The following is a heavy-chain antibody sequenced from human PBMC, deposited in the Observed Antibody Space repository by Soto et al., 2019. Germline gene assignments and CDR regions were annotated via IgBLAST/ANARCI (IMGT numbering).Heavy chain of an antibody. D-gene: IGHD3-10*01. CDR1: GFTFSSYG. V-gene: IGHV3-30*18. Sequence: GGSLRLSCAASGFTFSSYGMHWVRQAPGKGLEWVAVISYDGSNKYYADSVKGRFTISRDNSKNTLYLQMNSLRAEDTAVYYCAKDAGGWFDPWGQGTLVTVSS. CDR3: AKDAGGWFDP. J-gene: IGHJ5*02. CDR2: ISYDGSNK.